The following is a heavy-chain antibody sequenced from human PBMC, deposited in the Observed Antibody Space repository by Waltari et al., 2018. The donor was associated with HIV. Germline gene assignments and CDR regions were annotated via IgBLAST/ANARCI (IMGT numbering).Heavy chain of an antibody. V-gene: IGHV3-23*01. J-gene: IGHJ4*02. CDR3: AKDLNGYDRFDY. D-gene: IGHD5-12*01. CDR2: ISGTGART. Sequence: EVQLLESGGGLVQPGGSLRLSCAASGFTFSSFAMSWFRQAPGKGLEWVSAISGTGARTYYADSVKGRFTISRDNSKNTLYLQMNSLRADDTALYYCAKDLNGYDRFDYWGQGTLVTVSS. CDR1: GFTFSSFA.